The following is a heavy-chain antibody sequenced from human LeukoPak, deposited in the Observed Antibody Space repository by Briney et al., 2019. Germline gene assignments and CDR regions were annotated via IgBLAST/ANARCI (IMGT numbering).Heavy chain of an antibody. CDR3: AKSSFGTGEDY. J-gene: IGHJ4*02. V-gene: IGHV3-7*03. D-gene: IGHD7-27*01. CDR1: GFTFSSYW. Sequence: GVLRLSCAASGFTFSSYWMSWVRQAPGKGLEWVANINQDGSEKYYVDSVKGRFTISRDNPKNTLYLQMSSLRADDTAVYYCAKSSFGTGEDYWGQGTLVTVSS. CDR2: INQDGSEK.